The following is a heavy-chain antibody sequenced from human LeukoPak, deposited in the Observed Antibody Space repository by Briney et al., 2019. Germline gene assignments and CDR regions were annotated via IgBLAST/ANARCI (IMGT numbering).Heavy chain of an antibody. J-gene: IGHJ6*03. CDR1: GGSISSYY. CDR2: IYYSGST. CDR3: ASARVGDGYYYYYMDV. D-gene: IGHD3-16*01. V-gene: IGHV4-59*01. Sequence: SETLSLTCTVSGGSISSYYWSWIRQPPGKGLEWIGYIYYSGSTNYNPSLKSRVTISVDTSKNQFSLKLSSVTAADTAVYYCASARVGDGYYYYYMDVRGKGTTVTVSS.